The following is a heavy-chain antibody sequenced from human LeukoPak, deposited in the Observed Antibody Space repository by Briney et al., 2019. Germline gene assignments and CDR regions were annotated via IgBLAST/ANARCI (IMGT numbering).Heavy chain of an antibody. D-gene: IGHD1-26*01. CDR3: AKDMWELHGRIDY. CDR1: GFTFSSYW. CDR2: IKQDGSEK. J-gene: IGHJ4*02. Sequence: SGGSLRLSCAASGFTFSSYWMSWVRQAPGRGLEWVANIKQDGSEKYYVDSVKGRFTISRDNSKNTLYLQMNSLRAEDTAVYYCAKDMWELHGRIDYWGQGTLVTVSS. V-gene: IGHV3-7*01.